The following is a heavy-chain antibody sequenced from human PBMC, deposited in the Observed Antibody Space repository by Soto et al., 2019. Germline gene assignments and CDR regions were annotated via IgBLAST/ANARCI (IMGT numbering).Heavy chain of an antibody. CDR3: ARDPMTTVASTGAFDV. Sequence: QAQLVQSGTEVKRPGASVKVSCKASGYKFRNYGISWVRQAPGQGHEWMGWISVYNGDTNYIQKFQDRVTMTTDTDSTTANMELRSLSADDTAVYYCARDPMTTVASTGAFDVWGQGTLVTVSS. CDR1: GYKFRNYG. CDR2: ISVYNGDT. J-gene: IGHJ3*01. D-gene: IGHD4-17*01. V-gene: IGHV1-18*01.